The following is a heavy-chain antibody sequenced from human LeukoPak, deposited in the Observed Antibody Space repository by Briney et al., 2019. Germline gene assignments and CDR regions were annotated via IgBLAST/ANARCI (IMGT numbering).Heavy chain of an antibody. Sequence: PGGSWRLSCAALGSTFSSYSMNWVRQVPGKGREWVSYISSSRSTIYYADSVKGRFTISRDNAKNSLYLQMNSLRAEDTAVYYCARALYYYDSSGYIYYYYYMDVWGKGTTVTVSS. V-gene: IGHV3-48*01. J-gene: IGHJ6*03. CDR2: ISSSRSTI. CDR3: ARALYYYDSSGYIYYYYYMDV. CDR1: GSTFSSYS. D-gene: IGHD3-22*01.